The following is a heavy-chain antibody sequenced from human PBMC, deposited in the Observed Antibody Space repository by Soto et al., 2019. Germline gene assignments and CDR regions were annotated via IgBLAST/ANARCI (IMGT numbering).Heavy chain of an antibody. D-gene: IGHD2-2*01. Sequence: EVRLLESGGGLVQPGGSLRLSCVASGFTFSNYAMSWVRQAPGKGLEWVSVVTGRSSSTYYADSVEGRFIISRDNSRNTLCLQMNSLGADEASVYYCTKLLPSKKSQRRWSDAFQIWGQGTILTVTS. CDR2: VTGRSSST. CDR3: TKLLPSKKSQRRWSDAFQI. J-gene: IGHJ3*02. CDR1: GFTFSNYA. V-gene: IGHV3-23*01.